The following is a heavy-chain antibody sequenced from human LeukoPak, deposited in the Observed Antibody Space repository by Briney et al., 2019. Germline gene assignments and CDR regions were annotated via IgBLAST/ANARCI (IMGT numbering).Heavy chain of an antibody. CDR2: IKQDGSEK. Sequence: GSLRLSCAASGFTFSSYWMGWVRQAPGKGLEWVANIKQDGSEKYYVGSVKGRFTISRDNAKNSLYLQMNNLGAEDTAVYYCATDPASYCTSSTCDFDYWGQGTLVTVSS. D-gene: IGHD2-8*01. CDR1: GFTFSSYW. V-gene: IGHV3-7*01. CDR3: ATDPASYCTSSTCDFDY. J-gene: IGHJ4*02.